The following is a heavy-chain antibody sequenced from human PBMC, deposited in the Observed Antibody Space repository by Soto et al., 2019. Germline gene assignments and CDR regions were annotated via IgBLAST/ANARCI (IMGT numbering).Heavy chain of an antibody. V-gene: IGHV3-21*06. CDR2: VSGSSSYI. J-gene: IGHJ3*01. CDR3: ARDLRGHYGP. CDR1: GFNFRNFN. D-gene: IGHD4-17*01. Sequence: LRLSCEGSGFNFRNFNMIWVRQAPGKGLEWVSSVSGSSSYIYYADSVKGRFTVSRDNANNLVFLQMNGLRPEDTAMYYCARDLRGHYGPWGQGTMVTVSS.